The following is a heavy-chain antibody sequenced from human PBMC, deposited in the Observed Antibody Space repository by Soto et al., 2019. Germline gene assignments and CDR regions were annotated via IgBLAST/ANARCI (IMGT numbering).Heavy chain of an antibody. D-gene: IGHD6-13*01. Sequence: GGSLRLSCAASGFTFSSYSMNWVRQAPGKGLEWVSYISSSSSTIYYAGSVKGRFTISRDNAKNSLYLQMNSLRDEDTAVYYCARGPGWIAAAGSFDLWGRGTLVTVSS. J-gene: IGHJ2*01. CDR3: ARGPGWIAAAGSFDL. CDR2: ISSSSSTI. V-gene: IGHV3-48*02. CDR1: GFTFSSYS.